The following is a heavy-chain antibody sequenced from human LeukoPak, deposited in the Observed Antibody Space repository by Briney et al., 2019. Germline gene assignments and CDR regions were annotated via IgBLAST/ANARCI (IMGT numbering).Heavy chain of an antibody. CDR1: GFTFSSYS. CDR3: ARGLCCSSTSCLYYFDY. D-gene: IGHD2-2*01. V-gene: IGHV3-21*01. Sequence: GGSLRLSCAASGFTFSSYSMNWVRQAPGKGLEWVSSISSSSSYIYYADSVKGRFTISRDNAKNPLYLQMNSLRAEDTAVYYCARGLCCSSTSCLYYFDYWGQGTLVTVSS. J-gene: IGHJ4*02. CDR2: ISSSSSYI.